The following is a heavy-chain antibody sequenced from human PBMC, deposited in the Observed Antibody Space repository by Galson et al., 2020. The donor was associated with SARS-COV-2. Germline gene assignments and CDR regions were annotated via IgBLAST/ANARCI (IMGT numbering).Heavy chain of an antibody. D-gene: IGHD3-3*02. CDR1: GYSFDSYG. CDR2: ISTYNGDA. Sequence: ASVKVSCKASGYSFDSYGISWVRQAPGQGLEWMGWISTYNGDAIYAQKFQGRVRMTRDTSTRTVIMELTTLRSDDMAVYYCARLAIPIIFGMDVWGQGTTVNVSS. J-gene: IGHJ6*02. V-gene: IGHV1-18*03. CDR3: ARLAIPIIFGMDV.